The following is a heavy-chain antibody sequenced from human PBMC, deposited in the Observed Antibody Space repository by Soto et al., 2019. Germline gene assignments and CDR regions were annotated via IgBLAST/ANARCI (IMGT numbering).Heavy chain of an antibody. J-gene: IGHJ4*02. D-gene: IGHD3-3*01. Sequence: SETLSLTCSVSGGSISSSRYYWGWIRQPPGKGLEWIGSIYYSGSTYFNPSLESRVTISVDTSTNQFSLKLSSVTAADTAIYYCARLYYDFWTGYPDYWGQGTLVTVSS. CDR1: GGSISSSRYY. CDR2: IYYSGST. V-gene: IGHV4-39*01. CDR3: ARLYYDFWTGYPDY.